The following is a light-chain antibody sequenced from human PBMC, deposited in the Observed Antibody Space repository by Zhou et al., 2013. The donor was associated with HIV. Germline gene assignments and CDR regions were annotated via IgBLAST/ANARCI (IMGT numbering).Light chain of an antibody. J-gene: IGKJ4*01. Sequence: EIVLTQSPGTLSLSPGERATLSCRASQSVSSYLAWYQQKPGQAPRLLIYGASTRATGIPDRFSGGGSGTDFTLIISRLEPEDFAVYYCQQYGTSLTFGGGTKVEIK. CDR3: QQYGTSLT. CDR1: QSVSSY. V-gene: IGKV3-20*01. CDR2: GAS.